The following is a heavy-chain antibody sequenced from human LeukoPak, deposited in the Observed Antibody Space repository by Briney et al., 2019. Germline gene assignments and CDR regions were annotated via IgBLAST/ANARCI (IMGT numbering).Heavy chain of an antibody. CDR1: GFTFSSYS. J-gene: IGHJ4*02. D-gene: IGHD5-24*01. CDR3: TRDATGGYNPYYFDY. CDR2: IRSKAYGGTT. Sequence: GGSLRLSCAASGFTFSSYSMNWVRQAPGKGLEWVGFIRSKAYGGTTEYAASVKGRFTISRDDSKSIAYLQMNSLKTEDTAVYYCTRDATGGYNPYYFDYWGQGTLVTVSS. V-gene: IGHV3-49*04.